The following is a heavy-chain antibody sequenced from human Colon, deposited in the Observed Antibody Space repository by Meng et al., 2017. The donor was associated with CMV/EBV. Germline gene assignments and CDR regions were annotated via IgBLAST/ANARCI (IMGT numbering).Heavy chain of an antibody. J-gene: IGHJ6*02. CDR1: GGTFTSYT. CDR3: SRAARSGNHAVFYSLDL. V-gene: IGHV1-69*02. Sequence: SVKVSCKASGGTFTSYTFSWVRQAPGQGLEWMGRFTPITDITNYAQKFQGRLTITADKSTRTAFMELSSLQSEDTAVYYCSRAARSGNHAVFYSLDLWGQGTTVTVSS. D-gene: IGHD2-15*01. CDR2: FTPITDIT.